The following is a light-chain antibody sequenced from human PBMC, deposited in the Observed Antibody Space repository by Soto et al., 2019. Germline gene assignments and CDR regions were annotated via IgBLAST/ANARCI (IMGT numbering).Light chain of an antibody. CDR2: GAS. J-gene: IGKJ1*01. V-gene: IGKV3-20*01. CDR3: QQYDTSPRT. Sequence: EIVLTQSPGTLSLSPGERATLSCRASQSVSSSYLAWYQQKPGQSPRLLIFGASIRATGTPDRFSGSGSGTDFTLTISRLEPEDFAVYSCQQYDTSPRTFGQGTTVEIK. CDR1: QSVSSSY.